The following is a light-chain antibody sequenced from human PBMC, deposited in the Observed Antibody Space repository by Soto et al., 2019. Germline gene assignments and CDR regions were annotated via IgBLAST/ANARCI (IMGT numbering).Light chain of an antibody. CDR1: SSNIGAGYD. CDR2: GNS. CDR3: QSYDSSLSAL. Sequence: QSALTQPPSVSGAPGQRVTISCTGSSSNIGAGYDVHWYQQLPGTAPKLLIYGNSNRPSGVPDRFSGSKSGTSASLAITGLQAEDEADYCCQSYDSSLSALFGGGTKLTVL. V-gene: IGLV1-40*01. J-gene: IGLJ3*02.